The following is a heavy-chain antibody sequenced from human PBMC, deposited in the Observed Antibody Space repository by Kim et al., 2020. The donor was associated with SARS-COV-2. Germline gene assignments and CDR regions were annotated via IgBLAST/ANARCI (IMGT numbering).Heavy chain of an antibody. CDR1: GYTFTSYA. D-gene: IGHD6-13*01. V-gene: IGHV7-4-1*02. CDR3: ARAPIAAAGPPGYFQH. J-gene: IGHJ1*01. CDR2: INTNTGNQ. Sequence: ASVKVSCKASGYTFTSYAMNWVRQAPGQGLEWMGWINTNTGNQTYAQGFTGRFVFSLDTSVSTAYLQISSLKAEDTAVYYCARAPIAAAGPPGYFQHWGQDTLVTVSS.